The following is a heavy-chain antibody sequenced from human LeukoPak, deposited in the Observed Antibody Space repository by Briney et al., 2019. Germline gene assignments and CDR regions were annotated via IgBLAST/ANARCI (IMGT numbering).Heavy chain of an antibody. D-gene: IGHD3-10*01. V-gene: IGHV3-23*01. CDR2: ISGSGDRT. Sequence: GGSLRLSCAASGFTFSSYGMSWVRQAPGKGLEWVSAISGSGDRTYYADSVKGRFTISRDNSKNTLYLQMNSLRAEDTAVYYCAKAAYGSESYYDPFDYWGQGTLVTVSS. CDR3: AKAAYGSESYYDPFDY. J-gene: IGHJ4*02. CDR1: GFTFSSYG.